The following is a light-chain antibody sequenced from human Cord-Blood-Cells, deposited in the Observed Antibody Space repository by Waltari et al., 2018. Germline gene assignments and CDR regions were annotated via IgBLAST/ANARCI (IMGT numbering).Light chain of an antibody. V-gene: IGLV2-14*01. J-gene: IGLJ1*01. Sequence: QSALTQPASVSGSPGQSITISCTGTSSDVVGYNNVSWYQQHPGKAPKLMIYDVSNRPSGVSNRFSGSKSGNTASLTISGLQAEDEADYYCSSYTSSSTLVFGTGTKVTVL. CDR3: SSYTSSSTLV. CDR1: SSDVVGYNN. CDR2: DVS.